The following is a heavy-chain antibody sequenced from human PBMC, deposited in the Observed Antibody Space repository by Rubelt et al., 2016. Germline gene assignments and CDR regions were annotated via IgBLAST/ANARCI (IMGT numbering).Heavy chain of an antibody. V-gene: IGHV4-34*01. J-gene: IGHJ5*02. CDR2: INHSGST. CDR1: GGSFSGYY. Sequence: QVQLQQWGAGLLKPSETLSLTCAVYGGSFSGYYWSWIRQPPGKGLEWIGEINHSGSTNYNPSLKSGGNMSVDTSKNQLYRKVGCVTGADTAGYYWARARRNWVDPWGQGTLVTVSS. CDR3: ARARRNWVDP.